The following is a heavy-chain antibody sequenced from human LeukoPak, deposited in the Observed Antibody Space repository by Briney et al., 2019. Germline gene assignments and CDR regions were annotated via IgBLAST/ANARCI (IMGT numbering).Heavy chain of an antibody. CDR2: IWFDGSNK. CDR3: AKAVAATGHYYFGMDV. J-gene: IGHJ6*02. Sequence: SGGSLRLSCTASGFTFSSYGTHWVRQAPGKGLEWVAVIWFDGSNKYYADSVKGRLTISRDNSKSTLYLQMNSLRAEDTAVYYCAKAVAATGHYYFGMDVWGQGTTVTVSS. CDR1: GFTFSSYG. D-gene: IGHD6-19*01. V-gene: IGHV3-33*06.